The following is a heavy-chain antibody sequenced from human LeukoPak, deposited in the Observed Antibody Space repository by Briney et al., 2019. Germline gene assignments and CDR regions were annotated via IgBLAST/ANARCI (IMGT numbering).Heavy chain of an antibody. CDR3: ARGVPAAIWALMNWFDP. Sequence: SETLSLTCTVSGGYVSSGRYYWSWIRQPPGKGLEWIGYIYYRGSTNYNPSLKSRVTISVDPSKNQFSLKLSSVTAADTAVYYCARGVPAAIWALMNWFDPWGQGTLVTVSS. CDR1: GGYVSSGRYY. D-gene: IGHD2-2*01. CDR2: IYYRGST. V-gene: IGHV4-61*01. J-gene: IGHJ5*02.